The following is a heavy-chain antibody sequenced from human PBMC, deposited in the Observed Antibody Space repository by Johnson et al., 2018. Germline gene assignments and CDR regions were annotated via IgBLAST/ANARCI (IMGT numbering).Heavy chain of an antibody. CDR2: IYSGGST. Sequence: EVQLLESGGGLVQPGGSLRLSCAASGFTVSSNYMSWVRQAPGKGLEWVSVIYSGGSTYYADSVKGRFTISRDNPKNTLYLQMNSLRAEDTAVYYCAKDRYSSGREYFQHWGQGTLVTVSS. J-gene: IGHJ1*01. V-gene: IGHV3-66*02. CDR3: AKDRYSSGREYFQH. CDR1: GFTVSSNY. D-gene: IGHD6-19*01.